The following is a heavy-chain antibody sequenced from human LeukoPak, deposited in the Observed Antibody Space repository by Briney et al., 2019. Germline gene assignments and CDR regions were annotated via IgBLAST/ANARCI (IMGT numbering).Heavy chain of an antibody. CDR2: ISGSGGST. V-gene: IGHV3-23*01. D-gene: IGHD4-17*01. CDR1: GFTFSSYA. Sequence: GGSLRLSCAASGFTFSSYAMSWVRQAPGKGLEWVSAISGSGGSTYYADSVKGRFTISRDNSKNTLYLQMNSLRAEDTAVYYCAKELHDYGDYQFGIDYWGQGTLVTVSS. CDR3: AKELHDYGDYQFGIDY. J-gene: IGHJ4*02.